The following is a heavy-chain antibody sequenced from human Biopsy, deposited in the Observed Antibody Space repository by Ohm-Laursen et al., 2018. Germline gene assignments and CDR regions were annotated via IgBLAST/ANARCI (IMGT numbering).Heavy chain of an antibody. D-gene: IGHD3-16*01. J-gene: IGHJ3*02. CDR2: INHSGGT. CDR1: GESFNGYY. CDR3: ARLTGDYIWGNWRINHDPFDI. Sequence: GTLSLTCAASGESFNGYYWSWIRQTPGKGLEWIGEINHSGGTNYNPSLKSRVTISVDTSKNQFSLKVRSVTAADTAVYYCARLTGDYIWGNWRINHDPFDIWDQGTSVTVSS. V-gene: IGHV4-34*01.